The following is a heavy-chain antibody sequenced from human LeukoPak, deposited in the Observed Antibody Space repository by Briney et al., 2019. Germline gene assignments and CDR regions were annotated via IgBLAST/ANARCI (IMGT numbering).Heavy chain of an antibody. Sequence: ASVKVSCKASGYTFTSYAMHWVRQAPGQRLEWMGWISAYNGNTNYAQKLQGRVTMTTDTSTSTAYMELRSLRSDDTAVYYCASSPRPGYYDFWSGSHYYFDYWGQGTLVTVSS. CDR3: ASSPRPGYYDFWSGSHYYFDY. V-gene: IGHV1-18*01. CDR1: GYTFTSYA. J-gene: IGHJ4*02. CDR2: ISAYNGNT. D-gene: IGHD3-3*01.